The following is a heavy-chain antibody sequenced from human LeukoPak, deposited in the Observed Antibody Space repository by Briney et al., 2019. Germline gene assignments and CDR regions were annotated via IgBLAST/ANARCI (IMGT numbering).Heavy chain of an antibody. D-gene: IGHD3-10*01. CDR3: ARSGSGSGSYYRVFYFDY. J-gene: IGHJ4*02. CDR1: GSSISSGSYY. Sequence: SETLSLTCTVSGSSISSGSYYWSWIRQPAGKGLEWIGRIYTSGSTNYNPSLKSRVTISVDTSKNRFSLKLSSVTAADTAVYYCARSGSGSGSYYRVFYFDYWGQGTLVTVSS. V-gene: IGHV4-61*02. CDR2: IYTSGST.